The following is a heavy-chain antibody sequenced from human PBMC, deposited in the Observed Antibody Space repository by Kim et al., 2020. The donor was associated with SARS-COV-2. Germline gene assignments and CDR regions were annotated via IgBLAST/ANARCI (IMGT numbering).Heavy chain of an antibody. D-gene: IGHD6-19*01. CDR2: FDPEDGET. J-gene: IGHJ6*02. CDR1: GYTLTELS. V-gene: IGHV1-24*01. CDR3: ATDPAPSGWYYYYYYGMDV. Sequence: ASVKVSCKVSGYTLTELSMHWVRQAPGKGLEWMGGFDPEDGETIYAQKFQGRVTMTEDTSTDTAYMELSSLRSEDTAVYYCATDPAPSGWYYYYYYGMDVWGHGTTVTVSS.